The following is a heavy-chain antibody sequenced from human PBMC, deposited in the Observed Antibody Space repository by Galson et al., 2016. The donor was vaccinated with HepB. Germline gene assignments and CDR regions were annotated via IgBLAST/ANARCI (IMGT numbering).Heavy chain of an antibody. J-gene: IGHJ4*02. CDR3: ARGWVDY. V-gene: IGHV1-3*01. CDR1: GYPFTKFA. CDR2: INAGSGNT. Sequence: SVKVSCKASGYPFTKFAMHWVRQAPGQRLEWMGWINAGSGNTKYSQKIQGRVTITRDTSASTAYMELSSLRSKDTAVYYCARGWVDYWGQGTLVTVSS. D-gene: IGHD1-26*01.